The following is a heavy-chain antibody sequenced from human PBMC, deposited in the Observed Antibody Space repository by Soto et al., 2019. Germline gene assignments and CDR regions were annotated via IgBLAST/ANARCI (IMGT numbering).Heavy chain of an antibody. CDR3: ASESNCSGGSCYYGMDV. D-gene: IGHD2-15*01. J-gene: IGHJ6*02. CDR1: GGSISSGGYS. CDR2: IYHSGST. Sequence: SETLALTCAVSGGSISSGGYSWSWIRQPPGKGLEWIGYIYHSGSTYYNPSLKSRVTISVDRSKNQFSLKLSSVTAADTAVYYCASESNCSGGSCYYGMDVWGQGTTVTVSS. V-gene: IGHV4-30-2*01.